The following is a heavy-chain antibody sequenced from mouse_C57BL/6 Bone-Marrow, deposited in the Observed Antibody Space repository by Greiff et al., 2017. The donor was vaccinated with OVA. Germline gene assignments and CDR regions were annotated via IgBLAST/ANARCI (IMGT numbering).Heavy chain of an antibody. D-gene: IGHD1-1*01. CDR1: GYTFTSYW. V-gene: IGHV1-64*01. Sequence: QVQLQQPGAELVKPGASVKLSCKASGYTFTSYWMHWVKQRPGQGLEWIGMIHPNSGSTNYNEKFKSKATLTVDKSSSTAYMQLSSLTSEDSAVYYCARSPLLRALAYWGQGTLVTVSA. J-gene: IGHJ3*01. CDR3: ARSPLLRALAY. CDR2: IHPNSGST.